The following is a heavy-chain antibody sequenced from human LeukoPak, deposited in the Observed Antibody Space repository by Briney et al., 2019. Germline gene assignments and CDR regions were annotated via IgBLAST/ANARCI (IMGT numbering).Heavy chain of an antibody. CDR1: GGSISSYY. CDR2: IYTSGST. Sequence: SETLSLTCTVFGGSISSYYWSWIRQPAGKGLEWIGRIYTSGSTNYNPSLESRLTISADTSKNQFSLKVRSVTAADTAVYYCARDWGFQWLDPWGQGTLVTVSS. CDR3: ARDWGFQWLDP. D-gene: IGHD3-16*01. J-gene: IGHJ5*02. V-gene: IGHV4-4*07.